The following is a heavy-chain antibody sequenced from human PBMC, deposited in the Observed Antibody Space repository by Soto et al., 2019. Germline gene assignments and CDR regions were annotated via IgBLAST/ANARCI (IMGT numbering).Heavy chain of an antibody. J-gene: IGHJ4*02. V-gene: IGHV3-11*06. CDR2: MSSSGHWS. Sequence: PGGSLRLSCEASGFTFSDYYMSWVRQAPGKGLEWVSYMSSSGHWSNSADSVKGRFTISRDNAKNSLYLQMNSLRTEDTAVYYCAKGADSTGYYNFEYWGQGTLVTVS. CDR3: AKGADSTGYYNFEY. CDR1: GFTFSDYY. D-gene: IGHD3-22*01.